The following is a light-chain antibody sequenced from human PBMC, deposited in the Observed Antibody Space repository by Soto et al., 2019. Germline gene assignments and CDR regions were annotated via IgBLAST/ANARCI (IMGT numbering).Light chain of an antibody. J-gene: IGLJ2*01. Sequence: QSALTQPASVSGSSGQSLTISCTGTSSDVGGYNYVSWYQQHPGKAPKLMIYDVSNRPSGISNRFSGSKSGNTASLTISGLQAEDEADYYCSSYTTSSAPHVVFGGGTKLTVL. V-gene: IGLV2-14*03. CDR1: SSDVGGYNY. CDR2: DVS. CDR3: SSYTTSSAPHVV.